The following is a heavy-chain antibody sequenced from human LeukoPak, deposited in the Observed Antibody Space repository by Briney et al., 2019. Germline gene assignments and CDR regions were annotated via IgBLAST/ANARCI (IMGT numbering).Heavy chain of an antibody. Sequence: SETLSLTCAVYGGSFSGYYWSWIRQPPGKGLEWIGEINHSGSTNYNPSLKSRVTISVDTSKNQFSLKLSSVTAADTAVYYRARGLRGYCSSTSCKGGFDPWGQGTLVTVSS. V-gene: IGHV4-34*01. CDR3: ARGLRGYCSSTSCKGGFDP. D-gene: IGHD2-2*01. CDR1: GGSFSGYY. J-gene: IGHJ5*02. CDR2: INHSGST.